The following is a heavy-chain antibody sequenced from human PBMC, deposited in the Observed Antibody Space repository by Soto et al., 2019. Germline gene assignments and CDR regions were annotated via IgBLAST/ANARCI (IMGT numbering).Heavy chain of an antibody. CDR3: ARGTPYTTGWYYFDF. D-gene: IGHD6-19*01. J-gene: IGHJ4*02. Sequence: LRLSCAASGFTFTTYGMHWVRQAPGKGLEWVAVISYDGTNKFYEDSVDGRFTISRDNSKNTLFLQMNSLRPEDTAVYYCARGTPYTTGWYYFDFWGQGTLVTVSS. V-gene: IGHV3-30*03. CDR1: GFTFTTYG. CDR2: ISYDGTNK.